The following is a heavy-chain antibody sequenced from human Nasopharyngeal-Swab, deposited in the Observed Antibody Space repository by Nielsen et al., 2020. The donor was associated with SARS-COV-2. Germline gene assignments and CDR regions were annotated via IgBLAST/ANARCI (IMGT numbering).Heavy chain of an antibody. D-gene: IGHD4-11*01. CDR1: GFSVGSNY. J-gene: IGHJ6*02. V-gene: IGHV3-53*01. CDR2: LYSGGVT. CDR3: ARDRNTVLAGHSYFGMDV. Sequence: ETLSLTCAPSGFSVGSNYVSWVRQAPGKGLEWVSILYSGGVTFYADSVEGRFSISRDNSKNTIYLQMNNLRAEDTAVYYCARDRNTVLAGHSYFGMDVWGQGTMVTVSS.